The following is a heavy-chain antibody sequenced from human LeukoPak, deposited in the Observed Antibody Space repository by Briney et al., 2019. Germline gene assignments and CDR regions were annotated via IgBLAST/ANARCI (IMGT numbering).Heavy chain of an antibody. D-gene: IGHD6-13*01. CDR1: GFTFSSYS. J-gene: IGHJ4*02. Sequence: RGSLRLSCAASGFTFSSYSMNWVRQAPGKGLEWVSSISSSSSYIYYADSVKGRFTISRDNAKNSLYLQMNSLRAEDTAVYYCAVAAAGTYDYWGQGTLVTVSS. CDR2: ISSSSSYI. V-gene: IGHV3-21*01. CDR3: AVAAAGTYDY.